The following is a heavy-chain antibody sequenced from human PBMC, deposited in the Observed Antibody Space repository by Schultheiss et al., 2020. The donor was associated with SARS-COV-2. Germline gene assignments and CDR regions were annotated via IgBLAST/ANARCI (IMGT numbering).Heavy chain of an antibody. J-gene: IGHJ3*02. CDR1: GFTFSSYA. V-gene: IGHV3-21*01. Sequence: GGSLRLSCAASGFTFSSYAMHWVLQAPGKGLEWVSSISSSSSYIYYADSVKGRFTISRDNAKNSLYLQMNSLRAEDTAVYYCARDRDTMIVVVTPDAFDIWGQGTMVTVSS. D-gene: IGHD3-22*01. CDR3: ARDRDTMIVVVTPDAFDI. CDR2: ISSSSSYI.